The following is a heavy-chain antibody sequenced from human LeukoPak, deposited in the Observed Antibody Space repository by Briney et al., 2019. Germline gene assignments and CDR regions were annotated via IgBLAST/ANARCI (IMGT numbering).Heavy chain of an antibody. CDR1: GFTFSSYG. CDR3: ARGVFSDYYGSGSYGIYYYYYMDV. CDR2: IWYDGSNK. J-gene: IGHJ6*03. D-gene: IGHD3-10*01. Sequence: GGFLRLSCAASGFTFSSYGMHWVRQAPGKGLEWVAVIWYDGSNKYYADSVKGRFTVSRDNAKNTLYLQMNSLRAEDTAVYYCARGVFSDYYGSGSYGIYYYYYMDVWGKGTTVTVSS. V-gene: IGHV3-33*01.